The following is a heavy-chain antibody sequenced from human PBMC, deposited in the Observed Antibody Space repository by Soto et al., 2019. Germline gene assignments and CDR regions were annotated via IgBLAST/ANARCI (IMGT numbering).Heavy chain of an antibody. V-gene: IGHV4-31*03. J-gene: IGHJ6*02. CDR1: GGSISSGGYY. D-gene: IGHD1-26*01. CDR2: IYYSGST. CDR3: ARGRVGIVGATRYYGMDV. Sequence: PSETLSLTCTVSGGSISSGGYYWSWIRQHPGKGLEWIGYIYYSGSTYYNPSLKSRVTISVDTSKNQFSLKLSSVTAADTAVYYCARGRVGIVGATRYYGMDVWGQGTTVTVSS.